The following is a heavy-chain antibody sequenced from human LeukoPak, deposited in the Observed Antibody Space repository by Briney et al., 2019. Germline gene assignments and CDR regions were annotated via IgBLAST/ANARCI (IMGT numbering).Heavy chain of an antibody. D-gene: IGHD2-21*01. Sequence: SVKVSCKTSGGTFSGYAITWVRQAPGQGLEWMGGIIPIFGTANYAQRFEGRVTITADESTSTAYMELSSLRSGDTAVYYCATDYSATPLRFDPWGQGTLVTVSS. J-gene: IGHJ5*02. CDR3: ATDYSATPLRFDP. CDR1: GGTFSGYA. CDR2: IIPIFGTA. V-gene: IGHV1-69*13.